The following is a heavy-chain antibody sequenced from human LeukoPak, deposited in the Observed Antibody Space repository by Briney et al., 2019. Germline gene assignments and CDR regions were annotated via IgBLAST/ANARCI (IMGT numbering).Heavy chain of an antibody. CDR1: GGSISSGGYY. D-gene: IGHD3-10*01. V-gene: IGHV4-31*03. CDR2: FYYSGST. Sequence: PSETLSLTCTVSGGSISSGGYYWSWIRQHPGKGLEWIGYFYYSGSTYYNPSLKSRVTISVDTSKNQLSLKLSSVTAADTAVYYCARGGSGDGFDIWGQGTMVTVSS. J-gene: IGHJ3*02. CDR3: ARGGSGDGFDI.